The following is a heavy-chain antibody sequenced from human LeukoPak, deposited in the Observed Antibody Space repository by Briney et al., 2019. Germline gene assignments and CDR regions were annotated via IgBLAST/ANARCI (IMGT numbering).Heavy chain of an antibody. Sequence: GGSLRLSCAASGFTFSDYYMSWIRQAPGKGLEWVSYISSSGSTIYYADSVKGRFTISRDNAKNSLYLQMNSLGAEDTAVYYCARVGDIVVVPAAPPVDYWGQGTLVTVSS. D-gene: IGHD2-2*01. V-gene: IGHV3-11*01. CDR3: ARVGDIVVVPAAPPVDY. J-gene: IGHJ4*02. CDR1: GFTFSDYY. CDR2: ISSSGSTI.